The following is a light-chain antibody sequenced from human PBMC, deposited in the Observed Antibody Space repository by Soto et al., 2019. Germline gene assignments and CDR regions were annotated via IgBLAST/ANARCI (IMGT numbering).Light chain of an antibody. J-gene: IGLJ1*01. V-gene: IGLV2-11*01. CDR3: CSYAGIYTYV. CDR1: SSDVGGYNY. Sequence: QSALTQPRSVSGSPGQSVTISCTGTSSDVGGYNYVSWYQHHPGKAPKLMIYDVSQRPSGVPHRSSGSKSGNTASLTISGLQAEDEADYCCCSYAGIYTYVFGTGTKLTVL. CDR2: DVS.